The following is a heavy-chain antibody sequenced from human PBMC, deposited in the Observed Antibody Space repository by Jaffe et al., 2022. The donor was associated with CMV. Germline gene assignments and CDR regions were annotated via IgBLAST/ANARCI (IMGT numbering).Heavy chain of an antibody. V-gene: IGHV1-18*04. CDR2: ISTYNGNT. CDR3: AREQYNWNDF. Sequence: QVQLVQSGAEVRKPGASVKVSCKASDYTFTDYGISWVRQAPGKGLEWMGWISTYNGNTHYAQNLQDRVTMTTDTSTSTAYMQLWSLRSDDTAVYYCAREQYNWNDFWGQGTLVTVSS. J-gene: IGHJ5*01. CDR1: DYTFTDYG.